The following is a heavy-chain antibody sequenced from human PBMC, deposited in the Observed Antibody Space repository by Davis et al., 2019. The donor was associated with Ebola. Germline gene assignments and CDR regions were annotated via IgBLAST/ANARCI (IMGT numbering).Heavy chain of an antibody. CDR2: INAGNGNT. V-gene: IGHV1-3*03. CDR3: ARDPPYSNYFRVASYGMDV. J-gene: IGHJ6*02. D-gene: IGHD4-11*01. Sequence: ASVKVSCKASGYTFSTYAMHWVRQAPGQRLEWMGWINAGNGNTKYSQELQGRVSIIRDTSASTAYMELSSLRSEDTAVYYCARDPPYSNYFRVASYGMDVWGQGTTVTVSS. CDR1: GYTFSTYA.